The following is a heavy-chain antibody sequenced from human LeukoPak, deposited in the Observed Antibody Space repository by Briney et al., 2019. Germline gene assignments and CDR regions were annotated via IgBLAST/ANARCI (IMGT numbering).Heavy chain of an antibody. CDR3: ARTPVTVIRGVIEDGMDV. J-gene: IGHJ6*02. D-gene: IGHD3-10*01. CDR1: GGYISSGVYY. Sequence: PSETLSLTRTVSGGYISSGVYYWSRIRQPPGKGLEGFGYIYYSGSTYYNPALKRRVTISVETPKNHVSVQLDCVTAGGLAVYYCARTPVTVIRGVIEDGMDVWGQGTTVTVSS. V-gene: IGHV4-30-4*01. CDR2: IYYSGST.